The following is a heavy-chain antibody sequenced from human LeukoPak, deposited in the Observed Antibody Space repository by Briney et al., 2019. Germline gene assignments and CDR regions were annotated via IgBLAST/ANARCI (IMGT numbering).Heavy chain of an antibody. CDR2: ISGSGGST. V-gene: IGHV3-23*01. Sequence: GALRLSCAASGFTFSSYAMSWVRQAPGKGLEWVSAISGSGGSTYYADSVKGRFTISRDNSKNTLYLQMNSLRAEDTAVYYCAKARAAIAVAEYYFDYWGQGTLVTVSS. CDR3: AKARAAIAVAEYYFDY. J-gene: IGHJ4*02. D-gene: IGHD6-19*01. CDR1: GFTFSSYA.